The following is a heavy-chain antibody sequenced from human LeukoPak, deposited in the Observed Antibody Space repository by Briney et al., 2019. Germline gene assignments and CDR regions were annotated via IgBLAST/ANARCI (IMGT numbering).Heavy chain of an antibody. Sequence: ASVRVSCTASGYTFTTYEINWVRQATGQGLEWMGWMNPNHTNTRYAQKFQGRITITGNISISTAYMELSSLRSEDTAVYYCARGLVGRTGIDYWGQGTLVTVSS. J-gene: IGHJ4*02. CDR1: GYTFTTYE. CDR3: ARGLVGRTGIDY. V-gene: IGHV1-8*03. CDR2: MNPNHTNT. D-gene: IGHD1-26*01.